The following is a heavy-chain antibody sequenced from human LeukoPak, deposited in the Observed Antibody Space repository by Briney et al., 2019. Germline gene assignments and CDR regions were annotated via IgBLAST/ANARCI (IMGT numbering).Heavy chain of an antibody. CDR3: AAGYYYDSSGYYY. CDR2: IVPIFGTA. D-gene: IGHD3-22*01. CDR1: GYTFTSYG. Sequence: SVKVSCKASGYTFTSYGIGWVLQAPGQGLEWMGGIVPIFGTANYAQKFQGRVTITADESTSTAYMELSSLRSEDTAVYYCAAGYYYDSSGYYYWGQGTLVTVSS. J-gene: IGHJ4*02. V-gene: IGHV1-69*13.